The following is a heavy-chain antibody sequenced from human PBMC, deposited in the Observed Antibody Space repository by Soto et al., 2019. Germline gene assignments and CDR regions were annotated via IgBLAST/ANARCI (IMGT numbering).Heavy chain of an antibody. CDR2: ISYDGSNK. D-gene: IGHD3-22*01. V-gene: IGHV3-30*04. Sequence: PGGSLRLSCAASGFTFSTRPIHWVRQAPGKGLEWVAVISYDGSNKYYADSVKGRFTISRDNSKNTLYLQMNSLRAEDTAVYYCARTPYYYDSSGYYSDYWGQGTLVTVSS. CDR1: GFTFSTRP. CDR3: ARTPYYYDSSGYYSDY. J-gene: IGHJ4*02.